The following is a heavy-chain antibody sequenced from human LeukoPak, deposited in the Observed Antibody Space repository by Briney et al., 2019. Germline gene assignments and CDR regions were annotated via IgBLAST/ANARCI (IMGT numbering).Heavy chain of an antibody. D-gene: IGHD5-24*01. J-gene: IGHJ6*03. CDR1: GFTFSSYA. Sequence: PGGSLRLSCAASGFTFSSYAMSWVRQAPGKGLEWVSAISGSGGSTYYADSVKGRFTISRDNSKNTLYLQMNSLRAEDTAVYYCAKIGSIRRWLQFIHGLVHYYMDVWGKGTTVTVSS. CDR3: AKIGSIRRWLQFIHGLVHYYMDV. CDR2: ISGSGGST. V-gene: IGHV3-23*01.